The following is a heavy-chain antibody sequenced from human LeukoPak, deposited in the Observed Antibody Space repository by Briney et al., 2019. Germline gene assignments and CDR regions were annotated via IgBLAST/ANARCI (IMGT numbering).Heavy chain of an antibody. V-gene: IGHV4-4*07. Sequence: PSETLSLTCTVSGGSISSYYWSWIRQPAGKGLEWIGRIYTSGSTNYDPSLKSRVTISVDTSKNQFSLKLSSVTAADTAVYYCASLRRGYSYGHYYYYMDVWGKGTTVTVSS. CDR3: ASLRRGYSYGHYYYYMDV. D-gene: IGHD5-18*01. J-gene: IGHJ6*03. CDR1: GGSISSYY. CDR2: IYTSGST.